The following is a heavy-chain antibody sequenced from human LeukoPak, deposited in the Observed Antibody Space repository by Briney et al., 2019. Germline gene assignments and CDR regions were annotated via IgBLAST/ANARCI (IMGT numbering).Heavy chain of an antibody. CDR3: ARGPGPDFWSGPPPPNPETYYYYYMDV. Sequence: GGSLRLSCAASGFTFSSYAMSWVRQAPGKGLEWVSAISGSGGSTYYADSVKGRFTISRDNSKNSLYLQMNSLRAEDTAVYYCARGPGPDFWSGPPPPNPETYYYYYMDVWGKGTTVTVSS. CDR2: ISGSGGST. CDR1: GFTFSSYA. V-gene: IGHV3-23*01. D-gene: IGHD3-3*01. J-gene: IGHJ6*03.